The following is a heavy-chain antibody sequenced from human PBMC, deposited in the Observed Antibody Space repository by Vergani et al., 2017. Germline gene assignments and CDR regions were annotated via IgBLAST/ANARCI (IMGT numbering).Heavy chain of an antibody. CDR2: IKQDGSEK. Sequence: EVQLVESGGGLVQPGGSLRLSCAASGFTFSSYWMSWVRQAPGKGLEWVANIKQDGSEKYYVDSVKGRFTISRNNAKNSLYLQMNSLRAEDTAVYYCARELAARDYYDGMDVWGQGTTVTVSS. CDR1: GFTFSSYW. D-gene: IGHD6-6*01. CDR3: ARELAARDYYDGMDV. J-gene: IGHJ6*02. V-gene: IGHV3-7*03.